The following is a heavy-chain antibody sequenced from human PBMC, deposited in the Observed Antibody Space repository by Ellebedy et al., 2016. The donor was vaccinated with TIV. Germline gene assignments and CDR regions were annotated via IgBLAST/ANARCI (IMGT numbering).Heavy chain of an antibody. CDR2: IIPIFGTA. Sequence: SVKVSCXASGYTFTSYYMHWVRQAPGQGLEWMGGIIPIFGTANYAQKFQGRVTITADESTSTAYMELSSLRSEDTAVYYCARDGYSKRYYYGMDVWGQGTTVTVSS. D-gene: IGHD5-18*01. J-gene: IGHJ6*02. CDR1: GYTFTSYY. V-gene: IGHV1-69*13. CDR3: ARDGYSKRYYYGMDV.